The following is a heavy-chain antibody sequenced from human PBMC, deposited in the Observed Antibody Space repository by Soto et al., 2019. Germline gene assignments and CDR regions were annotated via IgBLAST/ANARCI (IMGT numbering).Heavy chain of an antibody. CDR2: TSPIFGSG. CDR1: GGTFSTNP. V-gene: IGHV1-69*06. CDR3: ARRQSGGFHRYFGS. D-gene: IGHD2-15*01. J-gene: IGHJ4*02. Sequence: QVQLVQSGAEVKMPGSSVKVSCKASGGTFSTNPISWVRQAPGQGLEWMGGTSPIFGSGSSSQTFHGRLTVTADKSTNTAYMELSNLTSGDTAVYYCARRQSGGFHRYFGSWGQGTLVTVSS.